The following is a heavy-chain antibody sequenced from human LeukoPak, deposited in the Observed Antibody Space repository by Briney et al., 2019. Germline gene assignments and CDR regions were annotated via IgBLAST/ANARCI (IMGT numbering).Heavy chain of an antibody. V-gene: IGHV3-21*01. CDR2: ISSSSSYI. D-gene: IGHD4-17*01. CDR3: ARDLGNYGDPEYFQH. CDR1: GFTFSSYS. J-gene: IGHJ1*01. Sequence: GGSLRLSCAASGFTFSSYSMNWVRQAPGKGLEWVSSISSSSSYIYYADSVKGRFTISRDNAKNSLYLQMNSLRAEDTAVYYCARDLGNYGDPEYFQHWGQGTLVTVSS.